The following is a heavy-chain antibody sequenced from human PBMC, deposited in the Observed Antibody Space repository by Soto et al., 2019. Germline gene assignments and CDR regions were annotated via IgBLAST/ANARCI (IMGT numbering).Heavy chain of an antibody. Sequence: QVQLQESGPGLVKPSGTLSLTCAVSGGSISSSNWWSWVRQPPGKRLEGIGEIYHSGSTNYNPSLKSRVTISVDKSKNQFSLKLCSVTAAATAVYYCARVVGGYYYGMDVWGQGTTVTVSS. CDR3: ARVVGGYYYGMDV. V-gene: IGHV4-4*02. D-gene: IGHD2-2*01. CDR2: IYHSGST. CDR1: GGSISSSNW. J-gene: IGHJ6*02.